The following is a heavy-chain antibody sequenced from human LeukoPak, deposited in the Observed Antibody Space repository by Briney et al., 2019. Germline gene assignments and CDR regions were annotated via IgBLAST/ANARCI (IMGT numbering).Heavy chain of an antibody. J-gene: IGHJ5*01. CDR3: ARGLIGSSSVWFDP. Sequence: SETLSLTCAVYGGSFSGYYWSWIRRPPGKGLEWIGEINHSGSTNYNPSLKSRVTISVDTSKNQFSLKLSSVTAADTAVYYCARGLIGSSSVWFDPWGQGTTVTVSS. CDR2: INHSGST. V-gene: IGHV4-34*01. D-gene: IGHD6-6*01. CDR1: GGSFSGYY.